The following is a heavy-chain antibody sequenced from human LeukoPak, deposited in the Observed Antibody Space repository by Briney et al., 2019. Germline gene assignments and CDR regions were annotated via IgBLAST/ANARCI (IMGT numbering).Heavy chain of an antibody. D-gene: IGHD2-15*01. Sequence: GGSLRLSCAGSGFTFNTYNMNWVRQAPGKGLEWVSSISSSSSYIYYADSVKGRFTISRDNAKNSLYLQMNSLRAEDTAVYYCAKGPVVTSDIWGQGTMVTVSS. CDR3: AKGPVVTSDI. J-gene: IGHJ3*02. V-gene: IGHV3-21*04. CDR2: ISSSSSYI. CDR1: GFTFNTYN.